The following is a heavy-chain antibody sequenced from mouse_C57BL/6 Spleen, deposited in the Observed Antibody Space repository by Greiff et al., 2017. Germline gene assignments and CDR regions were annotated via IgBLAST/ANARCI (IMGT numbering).Heavy chain of an antibody. D-gene: IGHD2-4*01. CDR2: ISDGGSYT. Sequence: EVQLVESGGGLVKPGGSLKLSCAASGFTFSSYAMSWVRQTPEKRLELVATISDGGSYTYYPDNVKGRFTISRDNAKNNLYLQMSHLKSEDTAMYYCAREDDSGFDYWGQGTTLTVSS. J-gene: IGHJ2*01. CDR3: AREDDSGFDY. V-gene: IGHV5-4*01. CDR1: GFTFSSYA.